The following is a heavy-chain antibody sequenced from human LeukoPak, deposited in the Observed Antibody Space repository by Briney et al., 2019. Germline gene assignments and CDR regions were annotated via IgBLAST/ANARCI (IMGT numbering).Heavy chain of an antibody. CDR1: GYTFTNYY. J-gene: IGHJ4*02. V-gene: IGHV1-46*01. CDR2: INPSDGKT. Sequence: ASVKVSCKASGYTFTNYYMHWVRQPPGQGLEWMGIINPSDGKTSYAQKFQGRVTMTRSTSISTAYMELSSLRSENTAVYYCAREYYYDSSGYCFEYWGQGTLVTVSS. CDR3: AREYYYDSSGYCFEY. D-gene: IGHD3-22*01.